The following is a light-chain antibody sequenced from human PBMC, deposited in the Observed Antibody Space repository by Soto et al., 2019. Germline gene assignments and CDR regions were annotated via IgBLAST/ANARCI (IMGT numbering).Light chain of an antibody. CDR1: QSVRSN. CDR3: QQYNNWTRT. Sequence: EIVMTQSPATLSVSPGERATLSCRASQSVRSNLAWYQQKRGQAPRLXIYGASTRETGIPARFSGSGSGTEFTLTISSLQSEDFAVYYCQQYNNWTRTFGQGTKVDIK. CDR2: GAS. J-gene: IGKJ1*01. V-gene: IGKV3-15*01.